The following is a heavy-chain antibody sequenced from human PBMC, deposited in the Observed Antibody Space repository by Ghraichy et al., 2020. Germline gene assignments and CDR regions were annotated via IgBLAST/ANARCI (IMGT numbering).Heavy chain of an antibody. V-gene: IGHV4-4*02. CDR3: ARVPQSESRYYDILTGYYLLDHLLDAFDI. J-gene: IGHJ3*02. CDR1: GGSISSSNW. D-gene: IGHD3-9*01. Sequence: SETLSLTCAVSGGSISSSNWWSWVRQPPGKGLEWIGEIYHSGSTNYNPSLKSRVTISVDKSKNQFFLKLSSVTAADTAVYYCARVPQSESRYYDILTGYYLLDHLLDAFDIWGQGTMVTVSS. CDR2: IYHSGST.